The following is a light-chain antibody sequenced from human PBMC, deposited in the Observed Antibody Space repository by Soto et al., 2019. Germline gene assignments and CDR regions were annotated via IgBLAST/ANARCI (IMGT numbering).Light chain of an antibody. Sequence: EVVMTQSPATLSVSPGERATLSCRASQTISRNIAWYQQKPGQAPRLLIYGASTRATGIPARFSGSGSGTEFTLTISSLQSEDFALYYCQQYDNWPPLIFGGGTKVEIK. CDR1: QTISRN. CDR3: QQYDNWPPLI. CDR2: GAS. V-gene: IGKV3-15*01. J-gene: IGKJ4*01.